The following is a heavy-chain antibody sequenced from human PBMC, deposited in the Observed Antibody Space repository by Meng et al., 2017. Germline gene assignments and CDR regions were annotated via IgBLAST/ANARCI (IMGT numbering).Heavy chain of an antibody. CDR3: ARGGYYGSGQIFDY. J-gene: IGHJ4*02. V-gene: IGHV1-69*06. CDR1: GGTFSSYA. CDR2: IIPIFGTA. D-gene: IGHD3-10*01. Sequence: SVKVSCKASGGTFSSYAISWVRQAPGQGLEWMGGIIPIFGTANYAQKFQGRVTITADKSTGTAYMELSSLRSEDAAVYYCARGGYYGSGQIFDYWGQGTLVTVSS.